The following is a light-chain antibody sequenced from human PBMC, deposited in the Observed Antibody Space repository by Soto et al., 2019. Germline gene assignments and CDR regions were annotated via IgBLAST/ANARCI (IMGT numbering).Light chain of an antibody. CDR3: LQTYSTPT. J-gene: IGKJ3*01. V-gene: IGKV1-39*01. CDR2: GTS. CDR1: QSISVF. Sequence: DIPRTQSPSPLSASVGEIVTVSCRASQSISVFLSWYQQRPGRAPKLLIYGTSTLQSGVPSRFSGSGSGTDFTLTISGLKPEDFATYYCLQTYSTPTFGTGTKVDIK.